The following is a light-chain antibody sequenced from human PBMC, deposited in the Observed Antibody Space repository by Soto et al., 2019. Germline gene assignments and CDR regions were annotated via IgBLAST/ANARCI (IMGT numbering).Light chain of an antibody. CDR3: KSYDSSLSGAVV. Sequence: QSVLTQPPSVSGAPGQRVTISCTGSSSNIGAGYDVHWYQQLPGTAPKVVIYGNSNRPSGVPDRFSGSRSGTSASLAITGLQAEDEADYYCKSYDSSLSGAVVFGGGTKLTVL. CDR2: GNS. V-gene: IGLV1-40*01. J-gene: IGLJ2*01. CDR1: SSNIGAGYD.